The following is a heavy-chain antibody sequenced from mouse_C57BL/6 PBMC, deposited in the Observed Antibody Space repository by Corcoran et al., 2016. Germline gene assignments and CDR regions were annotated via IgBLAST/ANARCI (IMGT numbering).Heavy chain of an antibody. D-gene: IGHD2-4*01. V-gene: IGHV9-3*01. J-gene: IGHJ1*03. CDR2: INTYSGVP. CDR1: GYTFTTYG. CDR3: ARPPRIYYDYGPWYFDV. Sequence: QIQLVQSGPELKKPGETVKISCKASGYTFTTYGMSWVKQAPGKGLKWMGWINTYSGVPTYADDFKGRFAFSLETSASTAYLQINNLKNEDTATYFCARPPRIYYDYGPWYFDVWGTGTTVTVSS.